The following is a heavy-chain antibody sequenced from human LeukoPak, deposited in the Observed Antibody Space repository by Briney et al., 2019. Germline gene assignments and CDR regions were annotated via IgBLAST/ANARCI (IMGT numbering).Heavy chain of an antibody. CDR1: GDSVSSKNGA. CDR3: ASGYYGSGSAN. J-gene: IGHJ4*02. V-gene: IGHV6-1*01. Sequence: SQTLSLTCVVSGDSVSSKNGAWNWIRQSPSRGLEWLGRTYYRSKWCNDYAESMEGRMTISQDTSKNQYSLHLNSVTPDDTAVYYCASGYYGSGSANWGQGTLVTVSS. D-gene: IGHD3-10*01. CDR2: TYYRSKWCN.